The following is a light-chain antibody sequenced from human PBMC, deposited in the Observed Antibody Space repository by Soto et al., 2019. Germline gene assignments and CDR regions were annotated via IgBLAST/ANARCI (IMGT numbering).Light chain of an antibody. CDR1: QSLVHSDGNTY. CDR3: LQGTHWPWT. CDR2: RVS. J-gene: IGKJ1*01. Sequence: DVVMTQSPLSLPVNLGQPAPISCRSSQSLVHSDGNTYMNWFQQRPGQSPRRLIYRVSNRDSGVPDRFGGSGSGTDFTLNISRVEAEDVGVYYCLQGTHWPWTFGHGTKVEIK. V-gene: IGKV2-30*02.